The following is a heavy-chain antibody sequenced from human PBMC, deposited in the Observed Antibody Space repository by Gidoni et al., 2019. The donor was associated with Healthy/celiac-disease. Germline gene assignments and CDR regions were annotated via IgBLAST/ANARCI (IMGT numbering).Heavy chain of an antibody. CDR2: IYYSGST. J-gene: IGHJ4*02. D-gene: IGHD3-16*01. CDR3: ARANPHAWGSYFY. Sequence: QVQLQESGPGLVKPSETLSLTCTVSGGSISSYYWSWIRQPPGKGLEWIGYIYYSGSTNYNPSLKSRVTISGDTSKNQFSLKLSSVTAADTAVYYCARANPHAWGSYFYWGQGTLVTVSS. V-gene: IGHV4-59*01. CDR1: GGSISSYY.